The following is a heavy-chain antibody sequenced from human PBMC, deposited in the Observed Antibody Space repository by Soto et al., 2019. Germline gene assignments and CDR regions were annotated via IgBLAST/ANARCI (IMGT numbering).Heavy chain of an antibody. Sequence: GGSLRLSCAASGFTFSSYGMHWVRQAPGKGLEWVSAISGSGGSTYYADSVKGRFTISRDNSKNTLYLQMNSLRAEDTAVYYCAKDLVGATDHYFDYWGQGTLVTVSS. D-gene: IGHD1-26*01. J-gene: IGHJ4*02. CDR1: GFTFSSYG. CDR2: ISGSGGST. CDR3: AKDLVGATDHYFDY. V-gene: IGHV3-23*01.